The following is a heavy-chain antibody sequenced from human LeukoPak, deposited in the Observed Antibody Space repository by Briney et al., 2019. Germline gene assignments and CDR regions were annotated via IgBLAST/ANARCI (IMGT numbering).Heavy chain of an antibody. CDR2: IYYSGST. Sequence: SETLSLTYTVSGGSISSYYWSWIRQPPGKGLEWIGYIYYSGSTNYNPSLKSRVTISVDTSKNQFSLKLSSVTAADTAVYYCAGESFIRSFDPWGQGTLVTVSS. D-gene: IGHD3-10*01. CDR1: GGSISSYY. CDR3: AGESFIRSFDP. V-gene: IGHV4-59*12. J-gene: IGHJ5*02.